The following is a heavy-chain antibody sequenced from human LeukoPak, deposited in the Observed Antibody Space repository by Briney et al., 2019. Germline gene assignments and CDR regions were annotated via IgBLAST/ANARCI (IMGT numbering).Heavy chain of an antibody. D-gene: IGHD6-13*01. Sequence: ASEKVSCKDSGYAFSRITISWVRPAPGQGLEWIGWISLYNGNTNYAQKFQGSVTMTRDTSTTTVSMELRSLRSDDTAVYYCASPSSSYHDAFDIWGQGTMVTVSS. CDR2: ISLYNGNT. V-gene: IGHV1-18*01. J-gene: IGHJ3*02. CDR3: ASPSSSYHDAFDI. CDR1: GYAFSRIT.